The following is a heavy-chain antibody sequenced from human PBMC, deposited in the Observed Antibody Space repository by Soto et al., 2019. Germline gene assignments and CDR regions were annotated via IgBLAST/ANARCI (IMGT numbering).Heavy chain of an antibody. CDR1: GFTFSSYW. J-gene: IGHJ5*02. CDR3: ARTRHYSNYVDWFDP. Sequence: PGGSLRLSCAASGFTFSSYWMSWVRQAPGKGLEWVANIKQDGSEKYYVDSVKGRFTISRDNAKNSLYLQMNSLRAEDTAVYYCARTRHYSNYVDWFDPWGQGTLVTVSS. CDR2: IKQDGSEK. V-gene: IGHV3-7*01. D-gene: IGHD4-4*01.